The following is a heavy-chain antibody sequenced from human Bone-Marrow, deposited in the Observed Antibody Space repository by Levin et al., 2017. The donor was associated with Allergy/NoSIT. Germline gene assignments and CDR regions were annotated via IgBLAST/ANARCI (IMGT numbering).Heavy chain of an antibody. CDR2: IKQDGSEK. D-gene: IGHD3-9*01. J-gene: IGHJ3*02. Sequence: GGSLRLSCAASGFTFSSYWMSWVRQAPGKGLEWVANIKQDGSEKYYVDSVKGRFTISRDNAKNSLYLQMNSLRAEDTAVYYCATERIYDILTGYGTQGAFDIWGQGTMVTVSS. CDR3: ATERIYDILTGYGTQGAFDI. V-gene: IGHV3-7*04. CDR1: GFTFSSYW.